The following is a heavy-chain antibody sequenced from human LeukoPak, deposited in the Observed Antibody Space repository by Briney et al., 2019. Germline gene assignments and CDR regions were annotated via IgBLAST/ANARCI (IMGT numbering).Heavy chain of an antibody. CDR2: ISAYSGDT. J-gene: IGHJ2*01. D-gene: IGHD4-17*01. CDR3: ARPGTSYGDYGWYFDL. Sequence: ASVKVSCKASGYSFSGYAISWERQAPGQGLEWMGRISAYSGDTKYAQNFQGRLTMTTDTSTSTAYMELRSLRSDDTAVYFCARPGTSYGDYGWYFDLWGRGTLVTVSS. CDR1: GYSFSGYA. V-gene: IGHV1-18*04.